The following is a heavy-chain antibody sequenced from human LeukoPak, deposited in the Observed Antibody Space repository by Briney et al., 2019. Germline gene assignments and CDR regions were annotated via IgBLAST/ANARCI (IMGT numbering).Heavy chain of an antibody. Sequence: PGGSLRLACAASGFTFSSYWMHWVRQAPGKGLVWISRISGGGSATSYADSVKGRFTISRDNAQNTLYLQMNSLRAEDTAVYYCASGVLAAMVPDYWGQGILVTVSS. J-gene: IGHJ4*02. CDR3: ASGVLAAMVPDY. V-gene: IGHV3-74*01. D-gene: IGHD5-18*01. CDR1: GFTFSSYW. CDR2: ISGGGSAT.